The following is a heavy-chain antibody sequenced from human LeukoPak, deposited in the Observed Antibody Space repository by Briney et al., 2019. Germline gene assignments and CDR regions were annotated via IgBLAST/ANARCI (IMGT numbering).Heavy chain of an antibody. CDR3: AKALRFLEWSPYEY. CDR1: GFIFSSYG. J-gene: IGHJ4*02. V-gene: IGHV3-30*02. CDR2: IRYDGSNQ. D-gene: IGHD3-3*01. Sequence: GGSLRLSCAASGFIFSSYGMHWVRQAPGKGLEWVAFIRYDGSNQYYADSVRGRFTISRDNSNSTLYLQMNSLRSEDTAVYYCAKALRFLEWSPYEYWGQGTLVTVSS.